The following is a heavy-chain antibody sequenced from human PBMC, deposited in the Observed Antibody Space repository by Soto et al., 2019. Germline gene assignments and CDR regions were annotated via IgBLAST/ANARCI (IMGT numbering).Heavy chain of an antibody. CDR1: GDSISSGGYY. CDR3: ARYPHFHGHHAY. V-gene: IGHV4-31*03. Sequence: SETLSLTCTVSGDSISSGGYYWSWIRQHPGKGLEWIAHIYYSGSTYYNPSLKSRVTISVDTSKNQFSLKLSSVTEADTAVYYCARYPHFHGHHAYSGQGTPVPVSS. D-gene: IGHD3-3*02. CDR2: IYYSGST. J-gene: IGHJ1*01.